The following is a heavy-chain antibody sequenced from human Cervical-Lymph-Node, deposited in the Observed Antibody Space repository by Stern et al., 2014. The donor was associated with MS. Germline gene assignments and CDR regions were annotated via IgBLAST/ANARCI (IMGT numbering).Heavy chain of an antibody. CDR2: STAFGVRT. D-gene: IGHD4/OR15-4a*01. CDR1: GLNFTTYY. Sequence: QVQLVQSGAEVKKPGASVQVSCKAPGLNFTTYYIHWVRQAPGQGLEWMGISTAFGVRTSSAHKFQGRVTVTRDAPTSTFSMELSSLTSEDTAVYYCAGNNKVLKNAFDIWGQGTLVTVS. J-gene: IGHJ3*02. V-gene: IGHV1-46*01. CDR3: AGNNKVLKNAFDI.